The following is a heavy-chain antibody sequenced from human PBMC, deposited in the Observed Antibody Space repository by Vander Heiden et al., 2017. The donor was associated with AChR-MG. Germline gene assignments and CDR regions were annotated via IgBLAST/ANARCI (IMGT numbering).Heavy chain of an antibody. Sequence: QVHLVESGGGLVKPGGSLRLSCTASGFTFSDYYLSWIRQFPGKGLEWVSYISSSGNTKNYAASVRGRFTISRDNSKNSFYLQMDSLRPEDTAVYYCARSGRAGDNCDHWGQGTQVSVSS. V-gene: IGHV3-11*01. CDR1: GFTFSDYY. J-gene: IGHJ4*02. CDR2: ISSSGNTK. D-gene: IGHD4-17*01. CDR3: ARSGRAGDNCDH.